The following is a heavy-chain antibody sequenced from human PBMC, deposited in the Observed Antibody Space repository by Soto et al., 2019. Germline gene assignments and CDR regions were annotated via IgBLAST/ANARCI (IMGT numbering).Heavy chain of an antibody. D-gene: IGHD4-17*01. Sequence: SETLSLTCTVSGGSISSSSYYWGWIRQPPGKGLEWIGSIYYSGSTYYNPSLKSRVTISVDTSKNQFSLKLSSVTAADTAVYYCARQRATVTDFDYWGQGTLVTVSS. CDR2: IYYSGST. CDR3: ARQRATVTDFDY. V-gene: IGHV4-39*01. J-gene: IGHJ4*02. CDR1: GGSISSSSYY.